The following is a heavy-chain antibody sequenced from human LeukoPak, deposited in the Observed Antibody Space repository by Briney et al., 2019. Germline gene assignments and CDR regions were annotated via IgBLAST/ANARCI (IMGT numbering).Heavy chain of an antibody. CDR3: ARAGAAPGILGWFDP. CDR1: GGSISSYY. V-gene: IGHV4-59*01. CDR2: IFYSEST. J-gene: IGHJ5*02. D-gene: IGHD6-13*01. Sequence: SETLSLTCTVSGGSISSYYWSWIRQPPGKGLEWIGYIFYSESTNYNPSLKSRVTISVDTSKNRFSLKLSSVTAVDTAVYYCARAGAAPGILGWFDPWGQGTQVTVSS.